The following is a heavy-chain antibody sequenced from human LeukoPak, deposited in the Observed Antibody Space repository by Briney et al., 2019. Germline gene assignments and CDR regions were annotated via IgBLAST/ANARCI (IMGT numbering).Heavy chain of an antibody. CDR1: RFTFSAYW. V-gene: IGHV3-23*01. D-gene: IGHD4-17*01. CDR3: AKEIYGDSTGGRFQH. J-gene: IGHJ1*01. Sequence: GGSLRLSCAASRFTFSAYWMSWVRQAPGKGLEWVSVISGSGGSTYYADSVKGRFTISRDNSKNTLYLQMNSLRAEDTAVYYCAKEIYGDSTGGRFQHWGQGTLVTVSS. CDR2: ISGSGGST.